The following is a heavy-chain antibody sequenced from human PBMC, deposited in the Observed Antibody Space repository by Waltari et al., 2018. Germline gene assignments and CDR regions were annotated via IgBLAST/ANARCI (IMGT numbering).Heavy chain of an antibody. V-gene: IGHV3-23*01. CDR3: AKGSRGYTNYFFDS. Sequence: EVQLLESAGGLVQPGEALRLSCAASGFSFMGFAMAWVRQAPGEGWECVASISGSGATPFYADSVKGRCTIVWDNSRDTVYLQMNSLRVDDSAVYYCAKGSRGYTNYFFDSWGQGTLVSVSS. J-gene: IGHJ4*02. CDR2: ISGSGATP. CDR1: GFSFMGFA. D-gene: IGHD3-16*02.